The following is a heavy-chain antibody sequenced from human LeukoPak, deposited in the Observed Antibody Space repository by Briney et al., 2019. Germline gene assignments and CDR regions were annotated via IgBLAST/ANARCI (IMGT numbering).Heavy chain of an antibody. D-gene: IGHD2-15*01. Sequence: SGGSQRLSCAASGFTFSNYAMSWVRQAAGKGLEWDSGISASGVNYNADSVKGRFTVSRDISKNTLYLQMNRLRAEDTAVYFCAREPRDCTGGTCQSAGGYYFYYWSQGTLVTVSS. CDR1: GFTFSNYA. V-gene: IGHV3-23*01. CDR3: AREPRDCTGGTCQSAGGYYFYY. CDR2: ISASGVN. J-gene: IGHJ4*02.